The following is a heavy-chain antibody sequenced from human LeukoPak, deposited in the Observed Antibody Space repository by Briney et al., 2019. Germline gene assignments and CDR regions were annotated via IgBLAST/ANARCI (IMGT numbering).Heavy chain of an antibody. J-gene: IGHJ4*02. V-gene: IGHV3-21*01. D-gene: IGHD2-15*01. CDR2: MSSGGTYI. Sequence: PGRSLRLSCTASGFTFGDYAMTWVRQAPGKGLEWVSSMSSGGTYIYYADSVRGRFTISRDNAKNSLYLVMNSLRAEDTATYYCARDRPTGASRVFVVQWGQGTLVTVSS. CDR1: GFTFGDYA. CDR3: ARDRPTGASRVFVVQ.